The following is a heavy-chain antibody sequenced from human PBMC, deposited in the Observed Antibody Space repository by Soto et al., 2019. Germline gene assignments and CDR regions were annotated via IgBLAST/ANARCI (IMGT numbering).Heavy chain of an antibody. J-gene: IGHJ4*02. Sequence: QVQLQESGPGLVKPSETLSLTCSVSGGSVSSGSYYWSWIRQPPGKGLEWVGYVYSSGGTSYNPSLKRRVTISLDTSKNQFSLKLSSVTAADTAVYYCARDGDGYNHWGQGTLVTVSS. D-gene: IGHD5-12*01. CDR1: GGSVSSGSYY. CDR3: ARDGDGYNH. V-gene: IGHV4-61*01. CDR2: VYSSGGT.